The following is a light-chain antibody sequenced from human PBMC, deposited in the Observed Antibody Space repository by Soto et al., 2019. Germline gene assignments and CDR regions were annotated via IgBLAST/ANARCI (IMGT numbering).Light chain of an antibody. CDR2: AAS. CDR1: QGINSF. V-gene: IGKV1-9*01. J-gene: IGKJ4*01. Sequence: IQLTPSPSSLSASVGDRVTITCRASQGINSFLAWYQQTPGKAPKLLIYAASTLQSGVPSRFSGSGSGTDFTLTISSLQPEDFATYYCQQLERYPSTFGGGTKVDIK. CDR3: QQLERYPST.